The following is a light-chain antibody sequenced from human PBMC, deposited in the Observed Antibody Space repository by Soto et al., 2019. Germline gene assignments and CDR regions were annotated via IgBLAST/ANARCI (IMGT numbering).Light chain of an antibody. V-gene: IGLV2-14*01. CDR3: TSYRGSGIFEV. J-gene: IGLJ2*01. Sequence: QSALTQPASVSGSPGQSITISCTGTSSHIGVYNYVSWYQQHPGKAPKLMIYDVTKRPSGVSNRFSGSKSGNTASLTISGLQTEDEADYYCTSYRGSGIFEVFGGGTKLTVL. CDR1: SSHIGVYNY. CDR2: DVT.